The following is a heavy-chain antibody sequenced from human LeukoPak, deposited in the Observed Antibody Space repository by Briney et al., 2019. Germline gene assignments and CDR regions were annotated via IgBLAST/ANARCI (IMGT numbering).Heavy chain of an antibody. CDR3: VKSGGYGLIDY. CDR1: GASISGSGYY. CDR2: IYYTGST. J-gene: IGHJ4*02. Sequence: SETLSLTCAVSGASISGSGYYLGWIRQPPGKGLEWIGNIYYTGSTYYNASLQSRVTISIDTSKNQFSLRLNSVTAADTAMYYCVKSGGYGLIDYWGQGTLVTVSS. D-gene: IGHD1-26*01. V-gene: IGHV4-39*01.